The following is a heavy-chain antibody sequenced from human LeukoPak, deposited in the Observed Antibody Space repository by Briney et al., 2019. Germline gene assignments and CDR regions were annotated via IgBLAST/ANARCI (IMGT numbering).Heavy chain of an antibody. J-gene: IGHJ4*02. CDR1: GGSISSGDCY. CDR3: ARAPVATPSEFDY. Sequence: PSQTLSLTCTVSGGSISSGDCYWSWIRQPPGKGPEWIGYISYGGNTYYNPSLKSRVAISADTPKNQFSLKLSSTTAADTAVYYCARAPVATPSEFDYWGQGTLVTVSS. CDR2: ISYGGNT. D-gene: IGHD5-12*01. V-gene: IGHV4-30-4*01.